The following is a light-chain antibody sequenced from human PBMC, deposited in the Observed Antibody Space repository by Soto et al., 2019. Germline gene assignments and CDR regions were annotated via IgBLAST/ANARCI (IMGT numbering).Light chain of an antibody. V-gene: IGKV1-5*01. CDR1: QSISSW. Sequence: DIQKTQSPSTLSESVGHRVTITCRASQSISSWLAWYQQKPGKAPKLLIYDASSLESGVPSRFSGSGSGTEFTLTISSLQPDDFATYYCQQYNSYSWTFGQGTKVDIK. J-gene: IGKJ1*01. CDR2: DAS. CDR3: QQYNSYSWT.